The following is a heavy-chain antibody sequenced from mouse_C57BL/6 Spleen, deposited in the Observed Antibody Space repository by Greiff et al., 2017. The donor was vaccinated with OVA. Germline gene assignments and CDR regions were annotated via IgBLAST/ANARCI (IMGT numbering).Heavy chain of an antibody. Sequence: EVQGVESGGGLVKPGGSLKLSCAASGFTFSDYGMHWVRQAPEKGLEWVAYLSSGSSTIYYADTVNGRFTISRDNAKNTLFLQMTSLRSEDTAMYYCAKNWDEQGFFDYWGPGTTLTVST. CDR2: LSSGSSTI. CDR1: GFTFSDYG. V-gene: IGHV5-17*01. CDR3: AKNWDEQGFFDY. J-gene: IGHJ2*01. D-gene: IGHD4-1*01.